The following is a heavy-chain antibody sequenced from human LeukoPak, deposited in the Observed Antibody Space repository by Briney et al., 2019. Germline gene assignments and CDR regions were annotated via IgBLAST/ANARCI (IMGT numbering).Heavy chain of an antibody. J-gene: IGHJ4*02. CDR3: ARSRRNSRTDFEY. CDR1: GDSTSTSNFH. D-gene: IGHD1-7*01. Sequence: SETLSLTCTVSGDSTSTSNFHWGWIRQPPGKGLEWIGSLDYSATIYYNPSLNSRVTLSLDTSRNQFSLSLISATDADTAVYYCARSRRNSRTDFEYWGQGTLVTVSS. V-gene: IGHV4-39*07. CDR2: LDYSATI.